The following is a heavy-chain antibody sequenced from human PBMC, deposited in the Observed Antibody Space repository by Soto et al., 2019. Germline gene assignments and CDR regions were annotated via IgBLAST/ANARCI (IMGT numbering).Heavy chain of an antibody. CDR2: INPNSGGT. D-gene: IGHD1-20*01. CDR3: ARGTLLTRITGTTGGIGY. V-gene: IGHV1-2*02. CDR1: GYTFTGYY. Sequence: VASVKVSCKASGYTFTGYYMHWVRQAPGQGLEWMGWINPNSGGTNYAQKFQGRVTMTRDTSISTAYMELSRLRSDDTAVYYCARGTLLTRITGTTGGIGYWGQGTLVTVS. J-gene: IGHJ4*02.